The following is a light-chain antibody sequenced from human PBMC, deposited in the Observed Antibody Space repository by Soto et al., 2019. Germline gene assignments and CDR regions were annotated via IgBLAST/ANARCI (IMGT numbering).Light chain of an antibody. CDR1: SSDVGNSTG. CDR3: SSYTSSSTYV. Sequence: QSELTQPLSVSRSPGASVAITNTGTSSDVGNSTGVSWHHQPPGTAPKLMIYDVNNRPSGVPDRFSGSKSGNTSSLTISGLQAEDEGDYYCSSYTSSSTYVFGTGTKVTVL. CDR2: DVN. J-gene: IGLJ1*01. V-gene: IGLV2-18*02.